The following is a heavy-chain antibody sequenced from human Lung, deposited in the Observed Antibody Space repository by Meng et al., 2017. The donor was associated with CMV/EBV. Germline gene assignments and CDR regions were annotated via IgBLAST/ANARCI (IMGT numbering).Heavy chain of an antibody. Sequence: GESXKISCEASGFAFNNFWMHWVRQDPGKGLLWVSRVDGAGAGIMYADSVKGRFTISRDPARNTVYLQMNNLRVDDTAVYYCVRDRGLGGIAAWGQGTRVTIAS. CDR3: VRDRGLGGIAA. J-gene: IGHJ5*02. D-gene: IGHD3-10*01. V-gene: IGHV3-74*03. CDR1: GFAFNNFW. CDR2: VDGAGAGI.